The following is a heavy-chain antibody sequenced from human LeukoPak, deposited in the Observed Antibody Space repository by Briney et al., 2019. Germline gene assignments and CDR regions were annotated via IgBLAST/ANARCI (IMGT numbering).Heavy chain of an antibody. Sequence: SETLSLTCTVSGGSLSYYYWSWIRQPPGKGLEWIGYIYYSGSTNYNPSLKSRVTISVDTSKNQFSLNLSSVTAADTAVYYCARIKAGSRVLDYWGQGTLVTVSS. D-gene: IGHD6-13*01. CDR2: IYYSGST. CDR1: GGSLSYYY. CDR3: ARIKAGSRVLDY. V-gene: IGHV4-59*01. J-gene: IGHJ4*02.